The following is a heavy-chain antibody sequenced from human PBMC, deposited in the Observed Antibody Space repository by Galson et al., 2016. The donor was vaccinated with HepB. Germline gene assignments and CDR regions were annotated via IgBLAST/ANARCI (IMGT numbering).Heavy chain of an antibody. CDR2: ITPSTGAT. V-gene: IGHV1-46*04. J-gene: IGHJ4*02. Sequence: SVKVSCKASGYTFGGYHIHWLRQAPDQGLEWVGIITPSTGATSYAQKLRGRVTMTRDTSATTVYMELSRLGSEDTAIYFCAGETSATQSFDYWGQGTLVTVSS. CDR1: GYTFGGYH. CDR3: AGETSATQSFDY.